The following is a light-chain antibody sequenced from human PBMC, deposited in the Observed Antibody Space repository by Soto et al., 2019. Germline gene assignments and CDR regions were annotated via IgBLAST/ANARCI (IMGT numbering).Light chain of an antibody. CDR2: SNN. CDR1: SSNIGGTNY. J-gene: IGLJ1*01. V-gene: IGLV1-47*02. Sequence: QSVLTQPPSAAGTPGQRVFISCSGSSSNIGGTNYAYWYQQLPGAAPKLLMHSNNLRPSGVPERISGSKSGTSASLAISGLRSEDEADYYCAAWDDNLSTYVFGSGTRSPS. CDR3: AAWDDNLSTYV.